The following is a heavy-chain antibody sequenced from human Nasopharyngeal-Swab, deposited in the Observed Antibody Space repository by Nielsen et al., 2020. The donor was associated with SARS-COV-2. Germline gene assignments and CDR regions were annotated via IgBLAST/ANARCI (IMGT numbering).Heavy chain of an antibody. CDR1: GGSVSTATYF. D-gene: IGHD1-26*01. J-gene: IGHJ4*02. CDR3: ARGYGSFPYYFDH. CDR2: VHNSGST. V-gene: IGHV4-39*01. Sequence: SETLSLTCPVSGGSVSTATYFWGCIRQHPGKGLEWIGTVHNSGSTYYNPSLKSRVTISVYTSKNQFSLQLNSVTATDTAVYYSARGYGSFPYYFDHWGQGTLVTVSS.